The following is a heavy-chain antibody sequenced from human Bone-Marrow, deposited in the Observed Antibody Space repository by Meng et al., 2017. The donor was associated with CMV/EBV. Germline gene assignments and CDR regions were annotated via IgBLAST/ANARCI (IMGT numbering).Heavy chain of an antibody. D-gene: IGHD2-15*01. J-gene: IGHJ1*01. CDR2: IYSGGST. V-gene: IGHV3-53*01. CDR3: ARDVGYCSGGSCYAYLR. Sequence: GESLKISCAASGFTVSSNYMSWVRQAPGKGLEWVSVIYSGGSTYYADSVKGRFTISRDNSKNTLYLQMNSLRAEDTAVYYCARDVGYCSGGSCYAYLRWGQGTLVTVSS. CDR1: GFTVSSNY.